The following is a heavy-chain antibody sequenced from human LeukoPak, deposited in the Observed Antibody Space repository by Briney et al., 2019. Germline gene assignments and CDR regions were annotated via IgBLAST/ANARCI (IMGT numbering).Heavy chain of an antibody. J-gene: IGHJ6*03. Sequence: GRSLRLSCAASGFTFDDYAMHWVRQAPGKGLEWVSGISWNSGSIGYADSVKGRFTISRDNAKNSLYLQMSSLRAEDTALYYCAKDGAAGDYYYYYMDVWGKGTTVTISS. D-gene: IGHD5-24*01. CDR1: GFTFDDYA. CDR2: ISWNSGSI. V-gene: IGHV3-9*01. CDR3: AKDGAAGDYYYYYMDV.